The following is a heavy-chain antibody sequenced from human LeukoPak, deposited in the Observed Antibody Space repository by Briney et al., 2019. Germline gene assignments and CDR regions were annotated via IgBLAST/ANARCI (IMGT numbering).Heavy chain of an antibody. CDR1: GITFSNYN. CDR3: VRDLVWDTGRVDY. V-gene: IGHV3-21*01. CDR2: ITSSSSYT. D-gene: IGHD3/OR15-3a*01. J-gene: IGHJ4*02. Sequence: GGSLRLSCAAPGITFSNYNMNWVRQAPGKGLEWISSITSSSSYTFYADSVKGRFTISRDNAKNSLYLQMNSLRDEDTATYYCVRDLVWDTGRVDYWGQGTLVTVSS.